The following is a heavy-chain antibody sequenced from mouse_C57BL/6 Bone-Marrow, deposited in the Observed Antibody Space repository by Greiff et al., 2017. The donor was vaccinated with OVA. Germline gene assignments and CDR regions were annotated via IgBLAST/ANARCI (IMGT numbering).Heavy chain of an antibody. D-gene: IGHD2-5*01. CDR1: GFSLTSYA. CDR3: ASYSNLNWFAY. J-gene: IGHJ3*01. Sequence: VKVVESGPGLVAPSPSLSITCTVSGFSLTSYAISWVRQPPGKGLEWLGVIWTGGGTNYNSALKARQSISKDNSKSQVFLKMNSLQTDDTARYYCASYSNLNWFAYWGQGTLVTVSA. V-gene: IGHV2-9-1*01. CDR2: IWTGGGT.